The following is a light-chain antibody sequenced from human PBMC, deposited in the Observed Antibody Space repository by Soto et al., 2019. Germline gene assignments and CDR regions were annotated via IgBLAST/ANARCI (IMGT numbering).Light chain of an antibody. CDR2: GAS. J-gene: IGKJ2*01. CDR3: QQYGRSPYT. V-gene: IGKV3-20*01. CDR1: RSVSSNN. Sequence: EIVLTQSPGTLSLSPGERATLSCRASRSVSSNNLAWYQQKPGQAPRLLIFGASSRATGIPDRFSGSGSGTDFTLTISRLEPEDFAVYSCQQYGRSPYTFGQGTKLEIK.